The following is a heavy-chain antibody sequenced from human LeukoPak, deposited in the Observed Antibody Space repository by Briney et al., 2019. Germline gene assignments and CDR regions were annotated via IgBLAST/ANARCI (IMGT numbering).Heavy chain of an antibody. Sequence: GGSLRLSCAASGFTFATHGMSWVRQVPGKGLEWVSAISVGGLYTYYADSVRDRFTISRDNSKSALYLQMNSLRSEDTAMYHCVKEGSHSDGGHSPTFDSWGLGTLVTVSS. J-gene: IGHJ4*02. CDR3: VKEGSHSDGGHSPTFDS. D-gene: IGHD5-24*01. V-gene: IGHV3-23*01. CDR1: GFTFATHG. CDR2: ISVGGLYT.